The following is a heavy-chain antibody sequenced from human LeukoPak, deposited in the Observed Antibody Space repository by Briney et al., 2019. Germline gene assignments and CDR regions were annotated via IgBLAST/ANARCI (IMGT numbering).Heavy chain of an antibody. V-gene: IGHV4-39*07. CDR1: GDSITSNNYH. Sequence: SETLSLTRTVSGDSITSNNYHWAWIRQPPGKGLEWIGSILYSGTTYYSSSLKSRVTMSVDMSKTQFSLKLSSVTAADTALYYCARRVGRWFGERAYYYNYMDVWGKGTTVTISS. J-gene: IGHJ6*03. CDR3: ARRVGRWFGERAYYYNYMDV. CDR2: ILYSGTT. D-gene: IGHD3-10*01.